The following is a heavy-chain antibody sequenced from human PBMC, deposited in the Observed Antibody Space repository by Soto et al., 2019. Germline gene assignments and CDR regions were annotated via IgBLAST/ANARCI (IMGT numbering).Heavy chain of an antibody. CDR3: ASPLVTAPHDAFDI. V-gene: IGHV3-48*03. D-gene: IGHD2-21*02. CDR1: GFTFSTYE. Sequence: EVQLVESGGGLVQPGGSLRLSCVASGFTFSTYEMQWVRQAPGKGLEWVSYISNSGRNIYYADSVKGRFTISRDNAKDSLFLQMDSLRAEDTAVYYCASPLVTAPHDAFDIWGQGTMVTVSS. J-gene: IGHJ3*02. CDR2: ISNSGRNI.